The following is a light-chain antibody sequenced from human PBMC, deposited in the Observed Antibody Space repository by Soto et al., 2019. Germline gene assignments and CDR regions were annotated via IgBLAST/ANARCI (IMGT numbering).Light chain of an antibody. CDR3: SSYTLSSTRYVV. J-gene: IGLJ2*01. CDR2: KVS. Sequence: QSALTQPASVSGSPGQSITISCTGTSSDVGGYNYVSWYQQHPGKAPKLMIYKVSNRPSGVSNRFSGSKSGNTASQTISGLQGEDEADDSGSSYTLSSTRYVVFGGGTQLTVL. CDR1: SSDVGGYNY. V-gene: IGLV2-14*01.